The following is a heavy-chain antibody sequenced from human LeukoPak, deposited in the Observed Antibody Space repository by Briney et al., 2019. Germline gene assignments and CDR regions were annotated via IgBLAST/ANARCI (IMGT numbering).Heavy chain of an antibody. CDR3: ARASISTDFWSGYYTGIGYYYYYMDV. CDR1: GFTVSSNY. D-gene: IGHD3-3*01. Sequence: GGSLRLSCAASGFTVSSNYMSWVRQAPGKGLEWVSVIYSGGSTYYADSVKGRFTISRDNSKHTLYLQMNSLRAEDTAVYYCARASISTDFWSGYYTGIGYYYYYMDVWGKGTTVTVSS. CDR2: IYSGGST. V-gene: IGHV3-66*02. J-gene: IGHJ6*03.